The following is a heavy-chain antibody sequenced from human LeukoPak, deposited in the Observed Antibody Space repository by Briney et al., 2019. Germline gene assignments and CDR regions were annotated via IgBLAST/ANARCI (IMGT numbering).Heavy chain of an antibody. Sequence: GGSLRLSCAASGFTVSSSYMSWVRQAPGKGLEWVSVIYSGGSTYYADSVKGRFTISRDNSKNTLYLQMNSLRAEDTALYYCARVVVAATRWFDPWGQGTLVTVSS. V-gene: IGHV3-53*01. CDR2: IYSGGST. CDR3: ARVVVAATRWFDP. D-gene: IGHD2-15*01. J-gene: IGHJ5*02. CDR1: GFTVSSSY.